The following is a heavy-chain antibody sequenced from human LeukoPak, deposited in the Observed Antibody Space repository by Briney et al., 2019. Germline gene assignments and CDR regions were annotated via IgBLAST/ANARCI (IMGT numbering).Heavy chain of an antibody. CDR2: IYYSGST. CDR1: GGSISSGDYY. CDR3: ARSYGSGSYYTPGY. D-gene: IGHD3-10*01. Sequence: SETLSLTCTVSGGSISSGDYYWSWIRQHPGKGLEWIGYIYYSGSTYYNPSLKSRVTISVDTSKNQFSLKLSSVTAADTAVYYCARSYGSGSYYTPGYWGQGTLVTVSS. V-gene: IGHV4-31*03. J-gene: IGHJ4*02.